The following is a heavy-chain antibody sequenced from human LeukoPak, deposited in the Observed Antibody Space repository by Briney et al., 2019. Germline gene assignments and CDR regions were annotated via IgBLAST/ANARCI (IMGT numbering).Heavy chain of an antibody. J-gene: IGHJ4*02. CDR1: RFTFSSYG. CDR2: ISYDGSNK. V-gene: IGHV3-30*18. CDR3: AKVLPGGNYGPNDY. D-gene: IGHD1-7*01. Sequence: HPGGSLRLSCAASRFTFSSYGMHWVRQAPGKGLEWVAVISYDGSNKYYADSVKGRFTISRDNSKNTLYLQMNSLRAEDTALYFCAKVLPGGNYGPNDYWGQGTLVTVSS.